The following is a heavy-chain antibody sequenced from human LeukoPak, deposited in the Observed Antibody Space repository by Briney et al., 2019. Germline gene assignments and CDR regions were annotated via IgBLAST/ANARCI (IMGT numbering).Heavy chain of an antibody. CDR2: IIPIFGTA. D-gene: IGHD3-10*01. V-gene: IGHV1-69*13. CDR3: ASGSFRRYYYGMDV. J-gene: IGHJ6*02. Sequence: ASVNVSCKASGGTFSSYAISWGRQAPGQGLEWMGGIIPIFGTANYAQKFQGRVTITADESTSTAYMELSSLRSEDTAVYYCASGSFRRYYYGMDVWGQGTTVTVSS. CDR1: GGTFSSYA.